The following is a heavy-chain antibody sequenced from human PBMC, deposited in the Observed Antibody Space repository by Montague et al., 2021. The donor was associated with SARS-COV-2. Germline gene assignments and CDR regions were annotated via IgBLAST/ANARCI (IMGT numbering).Heavy chain of an antibody. CDR3: ARAQNICFIANCVNYFDL. CDR1: GGSTSNYY. J-gene: IGHJ4*02. V-gene: IGHV4-59*01. Sequence: SETLSLTCSVSGGSTSNYYWTWIRQSPGTGLQWIGYIFYTGSTKFNPSLKSRVPMSLDTSKNHFSLRLSAVTAADTARYYCARAQNICFIANCVNYFDLWGQGALVTVSS. D-gene: IGHD2-15*01. CDR2: IFYTGST.